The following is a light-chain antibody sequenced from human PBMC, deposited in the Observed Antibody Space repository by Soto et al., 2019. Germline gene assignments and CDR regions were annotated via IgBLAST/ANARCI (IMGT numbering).Light chain of an antibody. J-gene: IGKJ1*01. CDR3: QQYNNWPRT. CDR1: QSVSGN. CDR2: GAS. Sequence: EIVMTQSPATLSVSPGERATLSCRASQSVSGNLAWYQQKPGQAPRLLIYGASTRATGIPARFSGSWSGTEFTLTISRLQSEDFAVYYCQQYNNWPRTFGQGTKVEIK. V-gene: IGKV3-15*01.